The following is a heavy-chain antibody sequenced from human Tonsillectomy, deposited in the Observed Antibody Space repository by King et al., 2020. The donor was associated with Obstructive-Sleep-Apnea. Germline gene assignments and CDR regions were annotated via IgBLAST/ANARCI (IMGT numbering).Heavy chain of an antibody. Sequence: VQLVESGGGLVKPGGSLRLSCAASGFTFSDYYMSWIRQAPGKGLEWVSYISSSGTTISYADSVKGRFTISRDNAKNSLYLQMHSLRAEDTAVYYCARDDFGDNSVAEYWYFDLWGRGTLVTVSS. CDR1: GFTFSDYY. D-gene: IGHD4-23*01. CDR2: ISSSGTTI. J-gene: IGHJ2*01. V-gene: IGHV3-11*01. CDR3: ARDDFGDNSVAEYWYFDL.